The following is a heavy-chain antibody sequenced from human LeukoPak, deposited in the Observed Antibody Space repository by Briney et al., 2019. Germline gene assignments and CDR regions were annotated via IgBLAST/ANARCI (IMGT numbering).Heavy chain of an antibody. J-gene: IGHJ5*02. CDR1: GGSISSSSYY. Sequence: PSETLSLTCTVSGGSISSSSYYWGWIRQPPGKGLEWIGSIYYSGSTYYNPSLKSRVTIPVDTSKNQFSLKLSSVTAADTAVYYCARLQRITIFGVVILGWFDPWGQGTLVTVSS. V-gene: IGHV4-39*01. CDR3: ARLQRITIFGVVILGWFDP. D-gene: IGHD3-3*01. CDR2: IYYSGST.